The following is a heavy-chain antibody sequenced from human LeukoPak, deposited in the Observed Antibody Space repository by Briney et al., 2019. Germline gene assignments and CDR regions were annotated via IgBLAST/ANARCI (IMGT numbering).Heavy chain of an antibody. CDR1: GFTLSAAR. V-gene: IGHV3-7*01. CDR2: IRKAGTEE. J-gene: IGHJ4*02. D-gene: IGHD7-27*01. CDR3: ARDVGISF. Sequence: PGGSLRLSCTASGFTLSAARMTWVPQAPGKELERVANIRKAGTEENYVDSVKGRFTISRDNAKNSLFLQMSNLRDDDAVIYYCARDVGISFWGQGTLVTVSS.